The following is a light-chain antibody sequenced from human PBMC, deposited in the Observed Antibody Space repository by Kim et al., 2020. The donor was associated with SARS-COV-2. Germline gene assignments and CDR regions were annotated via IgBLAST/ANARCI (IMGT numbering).Light chain of an antibody. CDR1: SSNIGAGSD. J-gene: IGLJ3*02. CDR2: VNS. CDR3: QSYDTSLSGWV. Sequence: QSVLTQPPTVSGAPGQTVTISCTGSSSNIGAGSDVHWYQQLPGTAPKVLIYVNSNRPSGVPDRFSGSKSDTSASLAITGLQAEDEADYYCQSYDTSLSGWVFGGGTKLTV. V-gene: IGLV1-40*01.